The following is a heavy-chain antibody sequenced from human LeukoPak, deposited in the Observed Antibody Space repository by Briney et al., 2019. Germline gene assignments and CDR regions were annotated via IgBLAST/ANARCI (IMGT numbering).Heavy chain of an antibody. CDR3: ARVNGRNGGVFDY. Sequence: ASVKVSCKASGYTFTSYCMHWVRQAPGQGLECMGIINPSGGSTSYAQKFQGRVTMTRDTSTSTVYMELSSLRSEDTAVYYCARVNGRNGGVFDYWGQGTLVAVSS. V-gene: IGHV1-46*01. CDR1: GYTFTSYC. D-gene: IGHD1-26*01. CDR2: INPSGGST. J-gene: IGHJ4*02.